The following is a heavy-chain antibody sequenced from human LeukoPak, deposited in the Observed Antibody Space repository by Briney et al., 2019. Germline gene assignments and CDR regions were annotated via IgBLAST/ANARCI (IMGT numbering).Heavy chain of an antibody. Sequence: ASVKVSCKASGGTFSSYAISWVRQAPGQGLEWMGRIIPILGIANYAQKFQGRVTITADKSTSTAYMELSGLRSEDTAVYYCARGGYSSSVGWFDPWGQGTLVTVSS. V-gene: IGHV1-69*04. CDR3: ARGGYSSSVGWFDP. CDR2: IIPILGIA. CDR1: GGTFSSYA. J-gene: IGHJ5*02. D-gene: IGHD6-13*01.